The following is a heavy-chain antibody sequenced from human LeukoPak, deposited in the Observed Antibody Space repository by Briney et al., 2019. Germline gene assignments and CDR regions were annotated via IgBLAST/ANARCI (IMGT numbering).Heavy chain of an antibody. V-gene: IGHV4-39*01. CDR3: VGYYDSSGHYFDY. J-gene: IGHJ4*02. CDR2: IYYSGST. D-gene: IGHD3-22*01. CDR1: GGSISSSSYY. Sequence: SETLSLTCTVSGGSISSSSYYWGWIRQPPGKGLEWIGSIYYSGSTYYNPSLKSRVTISVDTSKNQFSLKLSSVTAADTAVYYCVGYYDSSGHYFDYWGQGTPVTVSS.